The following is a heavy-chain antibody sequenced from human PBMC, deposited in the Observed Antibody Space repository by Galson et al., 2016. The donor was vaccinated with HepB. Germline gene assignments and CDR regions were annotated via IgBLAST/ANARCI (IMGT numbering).Heavy chain of an antibody. CDR3: ATAKFYYESSGYYGALDY. J-gene: IGHJ4*02. D-gene: IGHD3-22*01. CDR1: GFTFTGSA. CDR2: IVLGSGVT. V-gene: IGHV1-58*01. Sequence: SVKVSCKASGFTFTGSALHWVRQARGERPEWIGWIVLGSGVTNYAQKFQGRVTISRDMSTSIAYLELGSLRSEDMAGYYCATAKFYYESSGYYGALDYWGQGTLVSVTS.